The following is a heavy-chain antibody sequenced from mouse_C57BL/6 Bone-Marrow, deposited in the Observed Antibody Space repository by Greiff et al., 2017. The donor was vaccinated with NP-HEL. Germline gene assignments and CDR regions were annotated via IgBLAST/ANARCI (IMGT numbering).Heavy chain of an antibody. J-gene: IGHJ4*01. CDR2: ISYDGSN. Sequence: VQLQQSGPGLVKPSQSLSLTCSVTGYSITSGYYWNWIRQFPGNKLEWMGYISYDGSNNYNPSLKNRISITRDTSKNQFFLKLNSVTTEDTATYYCTLRFPYAMDYWGQGTSVTVSS. V-gene: IGHV3-6*01. D-gene: IGHD1-1*01. CDR1: GYSITSGYY. CDR3: TLRFPYAMDY.